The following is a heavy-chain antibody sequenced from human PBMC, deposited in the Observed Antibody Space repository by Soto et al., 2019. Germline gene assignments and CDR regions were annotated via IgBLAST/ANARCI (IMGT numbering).Heavy chain of an antibody. CDR3: ARDLPYGDYPKYYYYGMDV. V-gene: IGHV1-3*01. J-gene: IGHJ6*02. Sequence: ASVKVSCKASGYTFTSYAMHWVRQAPGQRLEWMGWINAGNGNTKYSRKFQGRVTITRDTSASTAYMELSSLRSEDTAVYYCARDLPYGDYPKYYYYGMDVWGQGTTVTVSS. CDR1: GYTFTSYA. D-gene: IGHD4-17*01. CDR2: INAGNGNT.